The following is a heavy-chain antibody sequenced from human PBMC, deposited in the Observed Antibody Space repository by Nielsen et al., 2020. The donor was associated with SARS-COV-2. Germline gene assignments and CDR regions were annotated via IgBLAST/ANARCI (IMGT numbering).Heavy chain of an antibody. J-gene: IGHJ4*02. Sequence: GGSLRLSCAASGFTFSSYSMNWVRQAPGKGLEWVSSISSSSSYIYYADSVKGRFTISRDNAKNSLYLQMNSLRAEDTAVYYCARQGSDYDFWSGYFDCWGQGTLVTVSS. CDR1: GFTFSSYS. CDR3: ARQGSDYDFWSGYFDC. D-gene: IGHD3-3*01. CDR2: ISSSSSYI. V-gene: IGHV3-21*01.